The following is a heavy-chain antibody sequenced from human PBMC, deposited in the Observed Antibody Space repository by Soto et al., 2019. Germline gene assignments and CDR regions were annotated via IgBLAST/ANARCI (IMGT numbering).Heavy chain of an antibody. Sequence: PGWSLRLSCAASGFTFSSYEMNWVRQAPGKGLEWVSSISSSGSTIYYADSVKGRFTISRDNAKNYLYLQMNSRRAEDTAVDYCARDLGMDVWGKGSTVTFYS. CDR1: GFTFSSYE. V-gene: IGHV3-48*03. J-gene: IGHJ6*04. CDR3: ARDLGMDV. CDR2: ISSSGSTI.